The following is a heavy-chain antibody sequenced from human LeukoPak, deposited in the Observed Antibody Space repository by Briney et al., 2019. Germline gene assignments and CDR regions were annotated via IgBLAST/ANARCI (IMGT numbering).Heavy chain of an antibody. CDR1: GFTFRSYD. D-gene: IGHD4-17*01. J-gene: IGHJ3*02. Sequence: GGSLRLSCAASGFTFRSYDMRWVRQAPGKGLEWVSAISGSGGSTYYADSVKGRFTISRDNSKNTLYLQMNSLRAEDTAVYYCAKADPFRAVAFDIWGQGTMVTVSS. V-gene: IGHV3-23*01. CDR3: AKADPFRAVAFDI. CDR2: ISGSGGST.